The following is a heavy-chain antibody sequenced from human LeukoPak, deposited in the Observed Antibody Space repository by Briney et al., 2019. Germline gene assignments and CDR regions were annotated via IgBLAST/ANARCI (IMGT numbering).Heavy chain of an antibody. D-gene: IGHD6-19*01. J-gene: IGHJ4*02. V-gene: IGHV1-24*01. CDR3: ATGGPGYSSGCPNY. CDR2: FDPEDGET. CDR1: GYTLTELS. Sequence: ASVKVSCKVSGYTLTELSMHWVRQAPGEGLEWMGGFDPEDGETIYAQKFQGRVTMTEDTSTDTAYMELSSLRSEDTAVYYCATGGPGYSSGCPNYWGQGTLVTVSS.